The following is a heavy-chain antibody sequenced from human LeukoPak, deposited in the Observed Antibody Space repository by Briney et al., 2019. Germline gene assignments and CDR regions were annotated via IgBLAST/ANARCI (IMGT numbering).Heavy chain of an antibody. D-gene: IGHD6-19*01. J-gene: IGHJ4*02. CDR1: GFIFSSYA. CDR3: AKYGTVVAGKGLPDW. CDR2: ISGNSVGT. Sequence: GGSLRLSCAASGFIFSSYAMSWVRQAPGKGLEWVSSISGNSVGTYYADSVKGRFTISRDNSKNTLYLQMNSLRAEDTAVYYCAKYGTVVAGKGLPDWWGQGTLVTVSS. V-gene: IGHV3-23*01.